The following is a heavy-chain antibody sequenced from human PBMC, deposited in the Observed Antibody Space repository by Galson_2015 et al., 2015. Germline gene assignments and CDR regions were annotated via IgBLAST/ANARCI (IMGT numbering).Heavy chain of an antibody. CDR1: GFTFNRYG. CDR3: AKVSHDISAPDAY. V-gene: IGHV3-23*01. Sequence: SLRLSCAASGFTFNRYGMHCVRQAPGKGLEWVSRISAGGGSTYYADSVKGRFTISRDNSKNTLYLQMNSLRAEDTAVYYCAKVSHDISAPDAYWGQGTLVTVSS. J-gene: IGHJ4*02. CDR2: ISAGGGST. D-gene: IGHD6-25*01.